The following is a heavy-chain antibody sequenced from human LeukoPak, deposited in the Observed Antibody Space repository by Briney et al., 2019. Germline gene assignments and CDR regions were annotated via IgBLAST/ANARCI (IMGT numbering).Heavy chain of an antibody. CDR1: GGSFSGYY. D-gene: IGHD1-26*01. CDR2: INHSGST. V-gene: IGHV4-34*01. CDR3: AREVVGANIRDYGMDV. J-gene: IGHJ6*02. Sequence: SETLSLTCAVYGGSFSGYYWSWIRQPPGKGLEWIGEINHSGSTNYNPSLKSRVTISVDTSKNQFSLKLSSVTAADTAVYYCAREVVGANIRDYGMDVWGQGTTVTVSS.